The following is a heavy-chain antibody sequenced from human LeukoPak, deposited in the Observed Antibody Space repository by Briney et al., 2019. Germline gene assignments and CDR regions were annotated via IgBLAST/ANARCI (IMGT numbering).Heavy chain of an antibody. Sequence: ASVKVSCKASGYTFTSYAMHWVRQAPGQRLEWMGWISAYNGNTNYAQKLQGRVTMTTDTSTSTAYMELRSLRSDDTAVYYCARGIQLWFHAFDIWGQGTMVTVSS. J-gene: IGHJ3*02. CDR3: ARGIQLWFHAFDI. D-gene: IGHD5-18*01. CDR1: GYTFTSYA. V-gene: IGHV1-18*01. CDR2: ISAYNGNT.